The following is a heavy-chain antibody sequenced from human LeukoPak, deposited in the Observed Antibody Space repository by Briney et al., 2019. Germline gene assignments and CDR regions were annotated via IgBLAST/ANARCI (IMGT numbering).Heavy chain of an antibody. D-gene: IGHD2-2*01. CDR1: GFTFSDYG. V-gene: IGHV3-33*01. Sequence: PAGSLRLSCAASGFTFSDYGIHWVCQAPGKGLEWVALIWFDGSDKSYAASVKGRFTISRDNTKNTLYLEMNILRAEDTAVYYCARDGGYCRSTGCEDVNWFDPWGQGALVTVSS. CDR2: IWFDGSDK. J-gene: IGHJ5*02. CDR3: ARDGGYCRSTGCEDVNWFDP.